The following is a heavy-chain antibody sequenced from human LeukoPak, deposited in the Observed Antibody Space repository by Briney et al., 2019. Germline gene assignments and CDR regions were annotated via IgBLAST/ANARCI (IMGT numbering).Heavy chain of an antibody. CDR2: IYYSGNT. CDR1: GGSFSGYY. CDR3: ARRGYGASRRYFDY. V-gene: IGHV4-34*01. J-gene: IGHJ4*01. Sequence: SETLSLTCAVYGGSFSGYYWTWIRQPPGKGLEWIGIIYYSGNTYYNPSLKSRVTISVDTSKNQFSLKLTSVTAADTAVYYCARRGYGASRRYFDYWGHGTLVTVSS. D-gene: IGHD2-15*01.